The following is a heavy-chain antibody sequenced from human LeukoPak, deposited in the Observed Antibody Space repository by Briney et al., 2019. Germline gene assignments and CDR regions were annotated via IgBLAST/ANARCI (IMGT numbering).Heavy chain of an antibody. Sequence: ASVKVSCKASGYTFTGYYMHWVRQAPGQGLEWMGWINPNSGGTNYAQKFQGRVTMTRDTSISTAYMELSRLRSDDTAVYYCARGALLGIVITTGAFDIWGQGTMVTVSS. J-gene: IGHJ3*02. CDR1: GYTFTGYY. V-gene: IGHV1-2*02. CDR2: INPNSGGT. D-gene: IGHD2/OR15-2a*01. CDR3: ARGALLGIVITTGAFDI.